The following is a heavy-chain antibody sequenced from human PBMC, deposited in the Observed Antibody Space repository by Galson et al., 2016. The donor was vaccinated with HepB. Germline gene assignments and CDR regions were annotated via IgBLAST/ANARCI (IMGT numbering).Heavy chain of an antibody. CDR2: IWFDGTNK. CDR3: AKDHGSGGLSLHYNYGMDV. V-gene: IGHV3-33*06. D-gene: IGHD2-8*02. J-gene: IGHJ6*02. CDR1: GSTFSSYG. Sequence: SLRLSCAVSGSTFSSYGMHWVRQAPGRGLEWVAGIWFDGTNKYYEDSVKGRFTISRDNSENTLYLQMNSLRAEDTAVYFCAKDHGSGGLSLHYNYGMDVWGQGTTVIVSS.